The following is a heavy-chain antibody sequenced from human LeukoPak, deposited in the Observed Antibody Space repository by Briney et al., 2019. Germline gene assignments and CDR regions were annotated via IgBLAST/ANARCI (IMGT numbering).Heavy chain of an antibody. D-gene: IGHD3-3*01. Sequence: PGRSLRLSCAASGFTFSSYGMHWVRQAPGKGLEWVAVIWYDGSNKYYADSVKGRFTISRDNSKNTLYLQMNSLRAEDTAVYYCARDPAYYDFWSGPPTSGYGMDVWGQGTTVTVSS. V-gene: IGHV3-33*08. CDR3: ARDPAYYDFWSGPPTSGYGMDV. CDR2: IWYDGSNK. CDR1: GFTFSSYG. J-gene: IGHJ6*02.